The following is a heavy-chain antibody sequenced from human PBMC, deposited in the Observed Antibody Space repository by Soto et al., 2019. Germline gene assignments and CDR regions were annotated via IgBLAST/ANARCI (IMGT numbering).Heavy chain of an antibody. CDR1: GGTFSSYT. D-gene: IGHD5-18*01. J-gene: IGHJ4*02. V-gene: IGHV1-69*02. Sequence: GASVKVSCKASGGTFSSYTISWVRQAPGQGLEWMGRIIPILGIANYAQKFQGRVTITADKSTSTACMELSSLRSEDTAVYYCARGGYSYGPFDYWGQGTLVTVSS. CDR2: IIPILGIA. CDR3: ARGGYSYGPFDY.